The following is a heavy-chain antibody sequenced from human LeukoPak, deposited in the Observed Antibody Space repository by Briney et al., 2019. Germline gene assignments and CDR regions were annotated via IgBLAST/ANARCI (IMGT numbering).Heavy chain of an antibody. Sequence: GGSLRLSCAASGFTFSSSDIHWVRQAPGKGLEWVAFISYDGSDKYYAESVKGRFTVSRDNSKHTLYLQMNSLRVEDTAVYYCAKDRGWCFEYWGQGTLVTVSS. J-gene: IGHJ4*02. CDR1: GFTFSSSD. V-gene: IGHV3-30*18. CDR2: ISYDGSDK. CDR3: AKDRGWCFEY. D-gene: IGHD6-19*01.